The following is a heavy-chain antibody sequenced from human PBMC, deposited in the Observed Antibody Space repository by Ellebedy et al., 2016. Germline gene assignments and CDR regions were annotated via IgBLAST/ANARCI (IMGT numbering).Heavy chain of an antibody. Sequence: SETLSLTCTVSGGSISSYYWSWIRQPPGKGLEWIGYISYSGSTNYNPSLKSRVTISVDTSKNQFSLKLSSITAADTAVYYCARRRLGIGDDYWGQGTLVTVSS. J-gene: IGHJ4*02. V-gene: IGHV4-59*08. CDR2: ISYSGST. CDR3: ARRRLGIGDDY. D-gene: IGHD5-12*01. CDR1: GGSISSYY.